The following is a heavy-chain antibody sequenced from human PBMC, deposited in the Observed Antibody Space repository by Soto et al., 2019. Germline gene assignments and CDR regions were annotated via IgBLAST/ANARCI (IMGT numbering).Heavy chain of an antibody. J-gene: IGHJ4*02. CDR2: MSYDGNNQ. V-gene: IGHV3-30*18. CDR1: GFTFSSYA. D-gene: IGHD3-16*02. Sequence: QVQLVESGGGVVQPGRSLRLSCAASGFTFSSYAMHWVRQAPGKGLEWVAIMSYDGNNQYYADSVQGRFTISRDNFKNTLHLQMNSLRVEDTAVYYCEKALGELSPESFDYWGQGILVTVSS. CDR3: EKALGELSPESFDY.